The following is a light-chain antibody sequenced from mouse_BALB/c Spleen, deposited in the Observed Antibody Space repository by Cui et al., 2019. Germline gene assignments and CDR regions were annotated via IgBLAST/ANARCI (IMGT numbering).Light chain of an antibody. Sequence: IQMTQSAATLSVSVGETVTITCRASENIYSNLAWYQQKQGKSPQLLVYAATNLADGVPSRFSGSGSGTQYSLKINSLQSEDFGSYYCQHFWGTPYTFGGGTKLEIK. V-gene: IGKV12-46*01. J-gene: IGKJ2*01. CDR3: QHFWGTPYT. CDR1: ENIYSN. CDR2: AAT.